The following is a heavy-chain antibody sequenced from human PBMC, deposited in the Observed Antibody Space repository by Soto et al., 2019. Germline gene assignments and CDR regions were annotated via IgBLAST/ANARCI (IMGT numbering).Heavy chain of an antibody. CDR3: ATPYYFNR. D-gene: IGHD3-22*01. CDR2: VSDDSSYI. Sequence: PGGSLRLSCAASGFMFSAYTMNWVRQAPGKGLEWLSSVSDDSSYIDYADSLRGRFTVSRDNARNSLYLQIDSLGVEDTAVYYCATPYYFNRCRPGTLVTVSS. J-gene: IGHJ5*02. CDR1: GFMFSAYT. V-gene: IGHV3-21*06.